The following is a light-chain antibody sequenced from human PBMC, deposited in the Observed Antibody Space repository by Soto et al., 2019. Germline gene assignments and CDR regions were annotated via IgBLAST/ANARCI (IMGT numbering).Light chain of an antibody. Sequence: DVQLTQSPSFLSASVGDRVTITCRASQGISNSLAWYQQKPRKAPKLLIYAASTLQSGVPSTFSGSGSGTEFTLTISSLQPEDFATYYCQQLYSYPITFGQGTRLEIK. CDR1: QGISNS. CDR3: QQLYSYPIT. J-gene: IGKJ5*01. CDR2: AAS. V-gene: IGKV1-9*01.